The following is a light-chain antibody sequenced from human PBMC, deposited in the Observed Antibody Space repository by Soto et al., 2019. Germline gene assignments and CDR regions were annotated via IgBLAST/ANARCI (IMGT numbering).Light chain of an antibody. CDR2: GAS. CDR1: QSVNYSY. Sequence: DIVMTQSPDSLAVSPGERATLSCRASQSVNYSYLAWYQQKPGQAPRLLIYGASSRATGIPDRFSGSGSGTDFSLTISRLEPEDFAVYYCQQYGISQLTFGGGTKV. J-gene: IGKJ4*01. CDR3: QQYGISQLT. V-gene: IGKV3-20*01.